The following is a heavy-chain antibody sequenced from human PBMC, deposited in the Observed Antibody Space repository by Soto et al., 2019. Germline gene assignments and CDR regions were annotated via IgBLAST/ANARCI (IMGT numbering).Heavy chain of an antibody. CDR1: GFTFDDYA. CDR2: ISLNSGSI. V-gene: IGHV3-9*01. CDR3: AKGVVAPRFTEGSDYHYGMDV. Sequence: SLRLSCASSGFTFDDYAMHWVRQAPGKGLDFLSGISLNSGSIGYADSVKGRFTISRDNAKNSLYLQMNSLRAEDTALYYCAKGVVAPRFTEGSDYHYGMDVWGQGTTVTVSS. D-gene: IGHD2-15*01. J-gene: IGHJ6*01.